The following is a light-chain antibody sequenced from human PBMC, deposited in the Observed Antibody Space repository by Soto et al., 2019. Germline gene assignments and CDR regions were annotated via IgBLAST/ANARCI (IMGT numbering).Light chain of an antibody. CDR2: GNS. J-gene: IGLJ1*01. CDR3: QSYESSLGYV. V-gene: IGLV1-40*01. CDR1: SSNIGAGYD. Sequence: QSALTQPPSVSGAPGQRVTISCIGSSSNIGAGYDVHWYQQLPGTAPKLLIYGNSNRPSGVPDRFSGSKSGTSASLAITGLQAEDEADYYCQSYESSLGYVFGTGNKVTVL.